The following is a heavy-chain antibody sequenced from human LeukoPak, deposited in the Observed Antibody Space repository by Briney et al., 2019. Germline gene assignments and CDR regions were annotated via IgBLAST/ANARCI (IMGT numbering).Heavy chain of an antibody. V-gene: IGHV1-2*02. CDR2: INPNSGGT. CDR3: ARSPGSGSYYMVYYYMDV. Sequence: ASVKVSCKASGYTFTGYYMHWVRQAPGQGLEWMGWINPNSGGTNYAQKFQGRVTMTRDTSISTAYMELSRLRSDDTAVYYCARSPGSGSYYMVYYYMDVWGKGTTVTVSS. CDR1: GYTFTGYY. D-gene: IGHD3-10*01. J-gene: IGHJ6*03.